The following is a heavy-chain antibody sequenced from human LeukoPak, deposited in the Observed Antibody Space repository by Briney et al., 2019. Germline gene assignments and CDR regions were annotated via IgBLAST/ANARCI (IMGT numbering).Heavy chain of an antibody. J-gene: IGHJ6*03. V-gene: IGHV1-8*01. CDR3: ARALPKTAAAPYYMDV. CDR1: GYTFTSYD. Sequence: WASVKVSCKASGYTFTSYDINWVRQATGQGLEWMGWMNPSSGYTGYAQKFQGRVTMTRDTSISTAHMELSSLRSEDSAVYYCARALPKTAAAPYYMDVWGKGTTVTVSS. D-gene: IGHD2-21*02. CDR2: MNPSSGYT.